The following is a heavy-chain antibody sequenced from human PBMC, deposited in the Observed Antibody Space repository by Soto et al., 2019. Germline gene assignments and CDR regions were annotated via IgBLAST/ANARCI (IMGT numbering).Heavy chain of an antibody. CDR2: ISGSGGST. V-gene: IGHV3-23*01. J-gene: IGHJ6*02. Sequence: HPGGSLRLSCAASGFTFSSYAMSWVRQAPGKGLEWVSAISGSGGSTYYADSVKGRFTISRDNSKNTLYLQMNSLRAEDTAVYYCAKGSTTPDKYSYYGMDVWGQGTTVTVSS. D-gene: IGHD4-4*01. CDR1: GFTFSSYA. CDR3: AKGSTTPDKYSYYGMDV.